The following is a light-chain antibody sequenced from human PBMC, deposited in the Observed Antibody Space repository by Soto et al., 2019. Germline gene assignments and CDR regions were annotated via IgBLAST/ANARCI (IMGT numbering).Light chain of an antibody. CDR3: QQRLNWQVT. J-gene: IGKJ5*01. Sequence: DIQMTQSPSSLSATVGDSVTMSCWASQTISTYLNWYQQKPGKAPTLLIFTASTLQSGVPSRFSGSGSGTDFTLTISSLEPEDFAVYYCQQRLNWQVTFGQGTRLEIK. V-gene: IGKV1-39*01. CDR2: TAS. CDR1: QTISTY.